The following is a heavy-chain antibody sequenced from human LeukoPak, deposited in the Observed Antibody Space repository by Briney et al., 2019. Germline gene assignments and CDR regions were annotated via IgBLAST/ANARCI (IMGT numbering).Heavy chain of an antibody. CDR2: IRSKAYGGTT. CDR3: TRVGEMATSDAFGY. Sequence: GGSLRLSCTASGFTFGDYAMSWFRQAPGKGLEWVGFIRSKAYGGTTEYAASVKGRFTISRDDSKSIAYLQMNSLKTEDTAVYYCTRVGEMATSDAFGYWGQGTLVTVSS. J-gene: IGHJ4*02. D-gene: IGHD5-24*01. CDR1: GFTFGDYA. V-gene: IGHV3-49*03.